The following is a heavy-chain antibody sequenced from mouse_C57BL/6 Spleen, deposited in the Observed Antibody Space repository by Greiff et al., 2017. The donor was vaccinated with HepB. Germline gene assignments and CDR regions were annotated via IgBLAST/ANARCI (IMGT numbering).Heavy chain of an antibody. V-gene: IGHV1-53*01. J-gene: IGHJ2*01. CDR3: ARSGTAVGADY. D-gene: IGHD1-1*01. Sequence: QVQLQQSGTELVKPGASVKLSCKASGYTFTSYWMHWVKQRPGQGLEWIGNINPSNGGTNYNEKFKSKATLTVDKSSSTAYMHLSSLTSEDSAVYYCARSGTAVGADYWGQGTTLTVSS. CDR1: GYTFTSYW. CDR2: INPSNGGT.